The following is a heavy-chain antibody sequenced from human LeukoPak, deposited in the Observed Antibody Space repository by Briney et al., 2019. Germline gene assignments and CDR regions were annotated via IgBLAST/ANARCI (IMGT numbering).Heavy chain of an antibody. CDR3: AKDRLAARRDDAFDI. Sequence: PGGSLRLSCAASGFIFSNYGMYWVRQAPGKGLEWVAFIRYDGSNKYYADSVKGRFTISRDNSKNTLYLQMNSLRAEDTAVYYCAKDRLAARRDDAFDIWGQGTMVTVSS. V-gene: IGHV3-30*02. CDR2: IRYDGSNK. J-gene: IGHJ3*02. D-gene: IGHD6-6*01. CDR1: GFIFSNYG.